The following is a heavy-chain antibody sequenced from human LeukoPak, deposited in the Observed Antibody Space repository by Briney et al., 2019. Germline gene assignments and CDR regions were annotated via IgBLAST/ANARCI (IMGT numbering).Heavy chain of an antibody. Sequence: SVKVSCKASGGTFSSYAISWVRQAPGQGLEWMGEIIPIFGTANYAQKFQGRVTITADESTSTAYMELSSLRSEDTAVYYCARVRTTVATPGYYYYMDVWGKGTTVTVSS. D-gene: IGHD4-23*01. V-gene: IGHV1-69*13. CDR1: GGTFSSYA. J-gene: IGHJ6*03. CDR2: IIPIFGTA. CDR3: ARVRTTVATPGYYYYMDV.